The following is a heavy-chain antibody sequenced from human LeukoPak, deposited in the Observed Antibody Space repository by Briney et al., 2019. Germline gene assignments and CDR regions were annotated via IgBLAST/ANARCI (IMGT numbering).Heavy chain of an antibody. Sequence: GSLRLSCAASGFSFSNYGMHWVRQAPGKGLEWVAFIQYDGSNKYYADSVKGRFTISRDNSKNTLYLQMNSLRAEDTAVYYCARDENWGQGTLVTVSS. V-gene: IGHV3-30*02. J-gene: IGHJ4*02. CDR2: IQYDGSNK. CDR3: ARDEN. CDR1: GFSFSNYG.